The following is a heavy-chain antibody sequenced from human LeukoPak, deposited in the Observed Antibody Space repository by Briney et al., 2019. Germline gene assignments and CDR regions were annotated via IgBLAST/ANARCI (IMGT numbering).Heavy chain of an antibody. D-gene: IGHD3-22*01. Sequence: GASVKVSCKASGYTFTSYGISWVRQAPGQGLEWMGWISAYNGNTNYAQKLQGRVTMTTDTSTSTAYMELRGLRSDDTAVYYCARGVKYYYDSSGYSPEGFDYWGQGTLVTVSS. CDR1: GYTFTSYG. J-gene: IGHJ4*02. V-gene: IGHV1-18*01. CDR3: ARGVKYYYDSSGYSPEGFDY. CDR2: ISAYNGNT.